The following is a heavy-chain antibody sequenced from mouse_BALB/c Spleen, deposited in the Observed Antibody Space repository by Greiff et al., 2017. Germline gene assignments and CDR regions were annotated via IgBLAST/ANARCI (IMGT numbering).Heavy chain of an antibody. Sequence: QVQLKESGPGLVAPSQSLSITCTVSGFSLTSYDISWIRQPPGKGLEWLGVIWTGGGTNYNSAFMSRLSISKDNSKSQVFLKMNSLQTDDTAIYYCVRDKEYGNYGFAYWGQGTLVTVSA. D-gene: IGHD2-10*02. CDR2: IWTGGGT. CDR3: VRDKEYGNYGFAY. CDR1: GFSLTSYD. J-gene: IGHJ3*01. V-gene: IGHV2-9-2*01.